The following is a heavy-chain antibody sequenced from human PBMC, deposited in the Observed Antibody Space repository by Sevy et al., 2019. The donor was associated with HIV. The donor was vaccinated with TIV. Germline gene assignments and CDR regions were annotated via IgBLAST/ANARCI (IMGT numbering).Heavy chain of an antibody. CDR2: LWSHGRRE. V-gene: IGHV3-30*02. CDR1: GFTFSNYA. Sequence: GGSLRLSCAGSGFTFSNYAMHWVRQAPGKGLECVAGLWSHGRREYYADFAKGRFTISRDKSKNPVYLHMDSLRTDDTAVYYCAKDDDAFDVWGQGTMVTVSS. J-gene: IGHJ3*01. CDR3: AKDDDAFDV.